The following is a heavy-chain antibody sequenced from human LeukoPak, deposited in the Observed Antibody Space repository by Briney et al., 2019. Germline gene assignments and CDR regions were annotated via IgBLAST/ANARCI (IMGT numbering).Heavy chain of an antibody. D-gene: IGHD1-20*01. J-gene: IGHJ4*02. CDR1: GFTFSNFH. V-gene: IGHV3-23*01. CDR2: ISDSGGNT. Sequence: GGSLRLSCAASGFTFSNFHMTWVRQYPGKGLEWVSAISDSGGNTWYADSVKGRFTISRDNSKNTVYLQMNSLRAEDTAVYYCAKELRSISATTGFDYWGQGTLVTVSS. CDR3: AKELRSISATTGFDY.